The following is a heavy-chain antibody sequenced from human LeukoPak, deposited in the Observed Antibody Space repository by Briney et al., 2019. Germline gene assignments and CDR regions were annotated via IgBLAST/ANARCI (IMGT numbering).Heavy chain of an antibody. V-gene: IGHV3-23*01. Sequence: GGSLRLSCAVSGITLSNYGMSWVRQAPGKGLEWVAGLSGSGGGTNYADSVQGRFTISRDNPKNTLYLQMNSLRAEDTAVYFCAKRGVVIRVFLVGFHKEAYYFDSWGQGALVSVSS. D-gene: IGHD3-10*01. CDR1: GITLSNYG. CDR2: LSGSGGGT. J-gene: IGHJ4*02. CDR3: AKRGVVIRVFLVGFHKEAYYFDS.